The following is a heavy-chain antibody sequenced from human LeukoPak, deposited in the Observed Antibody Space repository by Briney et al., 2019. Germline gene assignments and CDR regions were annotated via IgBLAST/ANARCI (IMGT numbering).Heavy chain of an antibody. J-gene: IGHJ4*02. Sequence: PGRSLRLSCAASGFTFSSYGMHWVRQAPGKGLEWVAVIWYDGSNKYYADSVKGRFTISRDNSKNTLYLQMNSLRDEDTAVYYCARRGAHSSGWYYHDYWGQGTLVTVSS. CDR2: IWYDGSNK. CDR3: ARRGAHSSGWYYHDY. V-gene: IGHV3-33*01. D-gene: IGHD6-19*01. CDR1: GFTFSSYG.